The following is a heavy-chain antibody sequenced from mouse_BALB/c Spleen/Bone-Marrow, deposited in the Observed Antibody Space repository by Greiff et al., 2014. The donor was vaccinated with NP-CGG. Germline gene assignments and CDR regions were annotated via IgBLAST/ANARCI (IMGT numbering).Heavy chain of an antibody. D-gene: IGHD2-3*01. V-gene: IGHV1-9*01. J-gene: IGHJ4*01. Sequence: VQLQESGAELMKPGASVKISCKATGYTFSSYWIEWIKQRPGHGLEWIGEILPGSGSSNYNEKLKGKATFTADTSSNTAYMQLSSLTSEDSAVYYCARTADGYYYAMDYWGQGTSVTVSS. CDR2: ILPGSGSS. CDR3: ARTADGYYYAMDY. CDR1: GYTFSSYW.